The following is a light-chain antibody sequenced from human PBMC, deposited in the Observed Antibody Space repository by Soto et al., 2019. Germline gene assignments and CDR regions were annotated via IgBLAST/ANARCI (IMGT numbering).Light chain of an antibody. CDR3: QQRYTWPLS. Sequence: IVLTQSPATLSLSPGERATLSCRASQGIFSHLDWFQQKPGQAPRLLIYATSNRASGVPARFSGSGSGTDFTLTISSLEPEDFAVYYCQQRYTWPLSFGGGTKVDIK. J-gene: IGKJ4*01. CDR2: ATS. V-gene: IGKV3-11*01. CDR1: QGIFSH.